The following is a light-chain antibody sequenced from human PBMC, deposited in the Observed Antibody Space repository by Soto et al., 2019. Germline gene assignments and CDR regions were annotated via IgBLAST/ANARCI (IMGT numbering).Light chain of an antibody. Sequence: IQMTQSPSTLSASVGDRVTITCRASQSISSWLAWCQQKPGKAPKLLIYDASSLESGVPSRFSGSGSGTEFTLTISSLQPDDFATYYCQQYNSYPWTFGQGTKVDIK. J-gene: IGKJ1*01. CDR3: QQYNSYPWT. CDR1: QSISSW. CDR2: DAS. V-gene: IGKV1-5*01.